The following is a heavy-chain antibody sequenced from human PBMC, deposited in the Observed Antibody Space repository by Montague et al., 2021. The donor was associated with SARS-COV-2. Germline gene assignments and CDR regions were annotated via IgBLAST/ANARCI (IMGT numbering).Heavy chain of an antibody. CDR3: ARHAEWDWYCFDY. V-gene: IGHV4-59*08. D-gene: IGHD2-21*01. CDR1: GGSFSSSY. CDR2: IYHYGSA. Sequence: SETLSLTCSVYGGSFSSSYWSWIRQPPGKGLEWIGYIYHYGSAKYNPSLKSRVTISVDTSKNQFSLKLSSVTAVDTAVYYCARHAEWDWYCFDYWGQGTLVTVSS. J-gene: IGHJ4*02.